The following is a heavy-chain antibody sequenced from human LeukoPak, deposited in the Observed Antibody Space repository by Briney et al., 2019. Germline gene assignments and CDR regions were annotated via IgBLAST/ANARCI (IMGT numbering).Heavy chain of an antibody. CDR2: ISSDGSDK. CDR3: ARDYPADH. J-gene: IGHJ4*02. Sequence: PGRSLRLSCAASGFTFSRFPMHWVRQAPGKGLEWVALISSDGSDKKYADSVKGRFTMSSDNSMNTLYLQMHSLRVEDTAVYYCARDYPADHWGQGTLVTVSS. V-gene: IGHV3-30-3*01. CDR1: GFTFSRFP.